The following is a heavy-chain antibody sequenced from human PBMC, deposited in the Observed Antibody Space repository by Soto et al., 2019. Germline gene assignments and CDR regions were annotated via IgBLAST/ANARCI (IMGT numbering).Heavy chain of an antibody. CDR1: GFSLSTSGVG. CDR3: AHKTTYYDFWSGYYYY. CDR2: IYWDDDK. Sequence: QITLKESGPTLVKPTQTLTLTCTFSGFSLSTSGVGVGWIRQPPGKALEWLALIYWDDDKRYSPSLKSRLTITKDPSKNQVVLTMTNMDPVDTATYYCAHKTTYYDFWSGYYYYWGQGTLVTVSS. V-gene: IGHV2-5*02. D-gene: IGHD3-3*01. J-gene: IGHJ4*02.